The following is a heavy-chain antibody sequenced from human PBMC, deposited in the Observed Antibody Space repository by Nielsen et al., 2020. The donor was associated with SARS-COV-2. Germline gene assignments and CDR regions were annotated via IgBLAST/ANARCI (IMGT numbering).Heavy chain of an antibody. J-gene: IGHJ5*02. CDR1: RFTFSNAG. CDR2: IKSKADGGTT. D-gene: IGHD3-10*01. V-gene: IGHV3-15*01. Sequence: GGSLRLSCAASRFTFSNAGMSWVRQAPGKGLEWVGRIKSKADGGTTDYAAPVKGRYTISRDDSKNTLYLQMNSLKTEDTAVYYCTTVRGMVRGVSRVPNNWFDPWGQGTLVTVSS. CDR3: TTVRGMVRGVSRVPNNWFDP.